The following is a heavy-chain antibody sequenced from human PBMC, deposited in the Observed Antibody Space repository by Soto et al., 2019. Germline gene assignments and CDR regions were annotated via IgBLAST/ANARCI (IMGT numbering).Heavy chain of an antibody. Sequence: GSLRLSCAASGFTFSSYEMNWVRQAPGKGLEWVSYISSSGSTIYYADSVKGRFTISRDNAKNSLYLQMNSLRAEDTAVYYCARESGSSGFDPWGQGTLVTVSS. CDR3: ARESGSSGFDP. D-gene: IGHD1-26*01. J-gene: IGHJ5*02. V-gene: IGHV3-48*03. CDR1: GFTFSSYE. CDR2: ISSSGSTI.